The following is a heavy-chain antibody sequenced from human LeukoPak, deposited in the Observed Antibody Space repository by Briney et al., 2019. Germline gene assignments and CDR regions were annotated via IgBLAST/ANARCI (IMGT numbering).Heavy chain of an antibody. V-gene: IGHV3-23*01. CDR1: GFTFSSWS. CDR3: ARDEDLYSPTWCLFDY. CDR2: ITSSGAST. J-gene: IGHJ4*02. Sequence: GGSLRLSCAASGFTFSSWSMGWVRQSPGKGLEWVSGITSSGASTFYADSVKGRFTISRDNSKNTVFLEMNSLRGEDTAVYFCARDEDLYSPTWCLFDYWGQGTLVTVSS. D-gene: IGHD5-12*01.